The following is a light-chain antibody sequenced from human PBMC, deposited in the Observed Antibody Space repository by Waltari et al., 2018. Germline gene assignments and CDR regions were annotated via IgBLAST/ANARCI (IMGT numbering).Light chain of an antibody. Sequence: SYELTQPPSVSVSPGQTARITCSGDALPQQHHYLYQQKPGKAPVLVIYKDSERPSGIPERFSGSSSGTTVTLTISGVQAEDEADYYCQSADSSGTNVVFGGGTKLTVL. CDR3: QSADSSGTNVV. V-gene: IGLV3-25*03. CDR2: KDS. J-gene: IGLJ2*01. CDR1: ALPQQH.